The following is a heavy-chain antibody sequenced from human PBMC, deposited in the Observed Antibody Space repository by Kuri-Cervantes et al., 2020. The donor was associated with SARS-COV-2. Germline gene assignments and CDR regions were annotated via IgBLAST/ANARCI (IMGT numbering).Heavy chain of an antibody. V-gene: IGHV4-59*12. CDR1: GGSISSYY. CDR3: ARERDYGDYLYYFDY. CDR2: IYYSGST. D-gene: IGHD4-17*01. Sequence: GSLRLSCTVSGGSISSYYWSWIRQPPGKGLEWIGYIYYSGSTNYNPSLKSRVTISVDTSKNQFSLKLSSVTAADTAVYYCARERDYGDYLYYFDYWGQGTLVTVSS. J-gene: IGHJ4*02.